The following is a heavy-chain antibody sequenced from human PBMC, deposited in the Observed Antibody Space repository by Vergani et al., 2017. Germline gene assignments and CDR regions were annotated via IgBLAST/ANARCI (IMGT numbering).Heavy chain of an antibody. Sequence: QVQLQESGPRLVKPSQTLSLTCTVSGASITSGSFYWSWIRQTAEKGLEWIGRIYPSGSSDYNPALSHRVTMSIDTSRNQFSLKLNYVTAADTAVFYCARVGPYGEYDYGGQGTLVTVSS. J-gene: IGHJ4*02. D-gene: IGHD4-17*01. V-gene: IGHV4-61*02. CDR1: GASITSGSFY. CDR3: ARVGPYGEYDY. CDR2: IYPSGSS.